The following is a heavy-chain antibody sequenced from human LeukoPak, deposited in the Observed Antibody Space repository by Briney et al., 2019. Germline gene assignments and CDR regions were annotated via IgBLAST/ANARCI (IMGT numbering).Heavy chain of an antibody. CDR3: ARSKSLFDS. V-gene: IGHV3-7*03. J-gene: IGHJ4*02. Sequence: GGSLRLSCAASGFTFGSYWMSWVRQAPGKGLEWVANIKQDGSEKYYVDSVKGRFTISRDNAKNSLYLQMNSLRAEDTAVYYCARSKSLFDSWGQGTLVTVSS. CDR2: IKQDGSEK. CDR1: GFTFGSYW. D-gene: IGHD3-10*01.